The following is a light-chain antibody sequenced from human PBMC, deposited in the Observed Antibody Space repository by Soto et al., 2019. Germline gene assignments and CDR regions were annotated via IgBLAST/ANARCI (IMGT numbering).Light chain of an antibody. CDR2: GVS. CDR1: QSVTNSF. V-gene: IGKV3-20*01. J-gene: IGKJ2*01. Sequence: ENVLTQSPGPLSLSPGERATLSCRASQSVTNSFFAWYQQKPGQAPRLLIYGVSSRATGIPDRFSGSGSGTDFTLTISRLEPEDFVVYHCQQYSTFPHTFGQGTKLEVK. CDR3: QQYSTFPHT.